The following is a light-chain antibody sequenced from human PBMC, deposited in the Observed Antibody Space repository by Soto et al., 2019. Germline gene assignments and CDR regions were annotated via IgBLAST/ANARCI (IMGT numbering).Light chain of an antibody. J-gene: IGLJ3*02. CDR3: ASWDGSLRGWV. CDR2: RNN. V-gene: IGLV1-47*01. CDR1: SSNIGSDF. Sequence: QSVLTQSPSASGTPGQKVTISCSGSSSNIGSDFVYWFQQLPGTAPTLLIYRNNQRPSGVPDRFSGSKSGTSASLAISGLRSEDEADYYCASWDGSLRGWVFGGGTKLTVL.